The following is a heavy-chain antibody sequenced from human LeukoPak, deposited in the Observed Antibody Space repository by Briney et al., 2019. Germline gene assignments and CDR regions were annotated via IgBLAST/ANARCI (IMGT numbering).Heavy chain of an antibody. V-gene: IGHV1-8*01. CDR1: VYTFTSSD. CDR3: ARGGSGLAAAGTYDS. J-gene: IGHJ4*02. Sequence: ASVTVSLTSSVYTFTSSDINWVRQATGQGLEWMGWINAKSSRTGYAKKFQARVSMTMNTSITTAYMEVSSLRFEDTALYYCARGGSGLAAAGTYDSWGEGTLITVSS. CDR2: INAKSSRT. D-gene: IGHD6-13*01.